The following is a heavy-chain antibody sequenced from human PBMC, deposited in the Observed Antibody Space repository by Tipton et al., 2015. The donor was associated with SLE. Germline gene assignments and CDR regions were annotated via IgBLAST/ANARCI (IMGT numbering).Heavy chain of an antibody. CDR2: FYYSGST. CDR3: ATVELSAFDI. D-gene: IGHD3-16*02. CDR1: GGSISSSSYY. V-gene: IGHV4-39*01. Sequence: TLSLTCTVSGGSISSSSYYWGWIRQPPGRGLEWIGSFYYSGSTYSNPSLKSRVTISVDTSKNQFSLKLSSVTAADTAVYYCATVELSAFDIWGLGTMVTVSS. J-gene: IGHJ3*02.